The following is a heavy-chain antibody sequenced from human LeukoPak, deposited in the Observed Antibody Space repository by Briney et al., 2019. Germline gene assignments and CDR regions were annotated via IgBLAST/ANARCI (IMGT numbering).Heavy chain of an antibody. CDR1: GFTFSSYA. Sequence: GGSLRLSCAASGFTFSSYAMHWVRQAPGKGLEWVAVISYDGSNKYYADSVKGRFTISRGNSKNTLYLQMNSLRAEDTAVYYCARRTCSSTSCYASWFDPWGQGTLVTVSS. D-gene: IGHD2-2*01. CDR2: ISYDGSNK. V-gene: IGHV3-30*04. J-gene: IGHJ5*02. CDR3: ARRTCSSTSCYASWFDP.